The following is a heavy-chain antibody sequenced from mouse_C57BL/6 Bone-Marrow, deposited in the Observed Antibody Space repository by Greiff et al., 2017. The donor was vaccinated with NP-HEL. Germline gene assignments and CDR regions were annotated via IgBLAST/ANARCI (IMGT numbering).Heavy chain of an antibody. Sequence: QVQLQQPGAELVKPGASVKMSCKASGYNITSYWITWVKQRPGQGLEWIGEIYPGSGSTNYNEKFKSKATMTVDTSSSTAYMQLSSLTSEDSAVYYCARYPYYYGSSYKVGYWGQGTTLTVSS. CDR3: ARYPYYYGSSYKVGY. CDR2: IYPGSGST. D-gene: IGHD1-1*01. CDR1: GYNITSYW. J-gene: IGHJ2*01. V-gene: IGHV1-55*01.